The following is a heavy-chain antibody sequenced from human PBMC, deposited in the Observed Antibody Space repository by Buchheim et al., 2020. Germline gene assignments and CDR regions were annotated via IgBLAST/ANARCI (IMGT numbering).Heavy chain of an antibody. J-gene: IGHJ5*02. Sequence: QVQLVQSGAEVKKPGASVKVSCKASGYTLTSYYMHWVRQAPGQGLEWMGIINPSGGSTSYAQKFQGRVTMTRDTSTRTVYMELSSLRSEDTAVYYCARRGVTMVRGGLNWFDPWGQGTL. D-gene: IGHD3-10*01. CDR3: ARRGVTMVRGGLNWFDP. V-gene: IGHV1-46*01. CDR1: GYTLTSYY. CDR2: INPSGGST.